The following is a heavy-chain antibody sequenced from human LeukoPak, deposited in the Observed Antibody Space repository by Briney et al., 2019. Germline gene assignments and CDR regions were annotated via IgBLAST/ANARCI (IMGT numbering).Heavy chain of an antibody. V-gene: IGHV4-61*01. J-gene: IGHJ4*02. CDR2: IYYSGST. CDR3: AREEYSSGWYDKVGYFDY. D-gene: IGHD6-19*01. CDR1: GGSVSSGSYY. Sequence: PSEILSLTCTVSGGSVSSGSYYWSWIRQPPGKGLEWIGYIYYSGSTNYNPSLKSRVTISVDTSKNQFSLKLSSVTAADTAVYYCAREEYSSGWYDKVGYFDYWGQGTLVTVSS.